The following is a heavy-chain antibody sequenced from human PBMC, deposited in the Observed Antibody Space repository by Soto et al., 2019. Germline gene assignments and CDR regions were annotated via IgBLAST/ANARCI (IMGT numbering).Heavy chain of an antibody. CDR2: IYYSGST. CDR1: GGSISSGDYY. J-gene: IGHJ5*02. V-gene: IGHV4-30-4*01. Sequence: SETLSLTCTVSGGSISSGDYYWSGIRQPPGKGLEWIGYIYYSGSTYYNPSLKSRVTISVDTSKNQFSLKLSSVTAADTAVYYCARADFWSGYFRGNWFDPWGQGTLVTVSS. D-gene: IGHD3-3*01. CDR3: ARADFWSGYFRGNWFDP.